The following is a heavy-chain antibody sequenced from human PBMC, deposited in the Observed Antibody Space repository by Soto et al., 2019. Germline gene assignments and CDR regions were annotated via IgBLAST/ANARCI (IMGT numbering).Heavy chain of an antibody. V-gene: IGHV3-33*01. D-gene: IGHD6-13*01. CDR1: GFTFSSYG. CDR3: ARVLAAAGFRRFGMDV. CDR2: IWYDGSNK. J-gene: IGHJ6*02. Sequence: LRLSCAASGFTFSSYGMHWVRQAPGKGLEWVAVIWYDGSNKYYADSVKGRFTISRDNSKNTLYLQMNSLRAEDTAVYYCARVLAAAGFRRFGMDVWGQGTTVTVSS.